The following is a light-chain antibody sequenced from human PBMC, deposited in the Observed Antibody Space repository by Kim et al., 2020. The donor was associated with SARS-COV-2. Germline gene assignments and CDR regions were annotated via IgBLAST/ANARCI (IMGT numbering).Light chain of an antibody. J-gene: IGLJ3*02. CDR2: VDSDGSH. CDR3: QTWDTGIRV. CDR1: SGQSTYA. V-gene: IGLV4-69*01. Sequence: ASVELTCTLSSGQSTYAIAWHQQQPEKGPRYLMKVDSDGSHNKGDGIPDRFSGSSSGAERYLTISSLQSEDEADYYCQTWDTGIRVFGGGTKVTVL.